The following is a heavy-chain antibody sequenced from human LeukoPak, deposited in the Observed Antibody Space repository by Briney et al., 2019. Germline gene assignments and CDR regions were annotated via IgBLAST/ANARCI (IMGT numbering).Heavy chain of an antibody. J-gene: IGHJ5*02. CDR2: ISTSNSYK. CDR1: GFTFSSYS. Sequence: HGGSLRLSCAASGFTFSSYSMHWVRQAPGKGLEWVSSISTSNSYKYYADSVKGRFTISRDNAQNSLYLQMNSLRADDTAVYYCARVPLAGCWFDPWGQGTRVSVPS. CDR3: ARVPLAGCWFDP. V-gene: IGHV3-21*01. D-gene: IGHD6-19*01.